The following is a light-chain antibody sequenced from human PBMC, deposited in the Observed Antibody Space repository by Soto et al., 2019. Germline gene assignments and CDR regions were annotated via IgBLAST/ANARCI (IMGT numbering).Light chain of an antibody. Sequence: EIVMTQSPATLSVSPGERATLSCRASQSVSSNLAWYQQKPGQAPRLLIYHASTRATGIPARFSGSGSGTEFTLTISSPQSEDFAVYYCQQYNKWPLTVGGGTKVEIK. CDR2: HAS. CDR3: QQYNKWPLT. CDR1: QSVSSN. J-gene: IGKJ4*01. V-gene: IGKV3-15*01.